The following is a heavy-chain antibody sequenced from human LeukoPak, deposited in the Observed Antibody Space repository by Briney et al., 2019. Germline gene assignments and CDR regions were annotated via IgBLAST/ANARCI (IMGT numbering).Heavy chain of an antibody. CDR2: IRGKGVTT. CDR3: DKDRLADGYNSIDS. CDR1: GFSFSGFA. V-gene: IGHV3-23*01. Sequence: GGSLRLSCAASGFSFSGFAMNWVREAPGEGLEWVSGIRGKGVTTYYADSLKGRFTISRDNSKNILYLQMNSLRVEDAAMSYCDKDRLADGYNSIDSWGQGTLVTVSS. J-gene: IGHJ4*02. D-gene: IGHD5-24*01.